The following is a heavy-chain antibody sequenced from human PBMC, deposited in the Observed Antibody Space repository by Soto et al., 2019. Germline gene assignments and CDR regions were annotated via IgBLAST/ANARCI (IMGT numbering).Heavy chain of an antibody. CDR2: IYYSGST. CDR3: GXXXXXXXXXXDY. Sequence: PPGKALEWIGYIYYSGSTNYTPSLKSRVTISVDTSKNQFSLKLSSLTAADTAVYYCGXXXXXXXXXXDYWGQGTLVTVSS. V-gene: IGHV4-59*08. J-gene: IGHJ4*02.